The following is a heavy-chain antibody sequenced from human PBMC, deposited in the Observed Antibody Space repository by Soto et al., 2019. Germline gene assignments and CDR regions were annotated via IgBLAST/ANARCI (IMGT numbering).Heavy chain of an antibody. J-gene: IGHJ5*02. CDR1: GYTLTELS. CDR3: ATEGWYSSSWYSWFDP. CDR2: FDPEDGET. D-gene: IGHD6-13*01. V-gene: IGHV1-24*01. Sequence: ASVKVSCKVSGYTLTELSMHWVRQAPGKGLEWMGGFDPEDGETICAQKFQGRVTMTEDTSTDTAYMELSSLRSEDTAVYYCATEGWYSSSWYSWFDPWGQGTLVTVSS.